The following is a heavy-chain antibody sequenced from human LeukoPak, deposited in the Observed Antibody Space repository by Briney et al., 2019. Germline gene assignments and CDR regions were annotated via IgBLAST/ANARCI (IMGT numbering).Heavy chain of an antibody. CDR2: IFYNVYT. Sequence: SETLSLTCTVSGGSISSYYWTWIRQSPGKGLEYVAYIFYNVYTDYNPSLKSRVTISVDTSKNQFSLRVDSVTAADTAVYYCARDLYDDNRCFDFWGQGILVTVSS. D-gene: IGHD1-14*01. CDR3: ARDLYDDNRCFDF. V-gene: IGHV4-59*12. CDR1: GGSISSYY. J-gene: IGHJ4*02.